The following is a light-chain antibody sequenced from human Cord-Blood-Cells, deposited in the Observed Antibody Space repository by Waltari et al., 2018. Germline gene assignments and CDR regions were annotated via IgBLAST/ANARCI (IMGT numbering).Light chain of an antibody. CDR3: QQYNSYSPYT. CDR1: QSISSW. V-gene: IGKV1-5*01. CDR2: DAS. J-gene: IGKJ2*01. Sequence: DIQMTQSPSTLSASVGDRVTITCRASQSISSWLAWYQQKPGKAPKLLTYDASSLERGVPSRFSRSGSGTEFTLTISSLQPDDFATYYCQQYNSYSPYTFGQGTKLEIK.